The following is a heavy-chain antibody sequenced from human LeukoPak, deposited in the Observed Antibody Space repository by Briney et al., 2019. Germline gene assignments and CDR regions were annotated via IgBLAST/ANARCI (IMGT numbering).Heavy chain of an antibody. Sequence: SQTLSLTCTVSGGSISSGTYCWSWIRQHPGKDLEWIGSIYYSGSTYYNPSLKSRVTISVDTSKNQFSLKLSSVTAADTAVYYCARGSSSVWFDPWGQGTLVTVSS. V-gene: IGHV4-31*03. D-gene: IGHD6-6*01. CDR2: IYYSGST. CDR3: ARGSSSVWFDP. CDR1: GGSISSGTYC. J-gene: IGHJ5*02.